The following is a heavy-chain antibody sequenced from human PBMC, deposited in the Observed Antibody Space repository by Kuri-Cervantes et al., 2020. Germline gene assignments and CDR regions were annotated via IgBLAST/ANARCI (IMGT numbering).Heavy chain of an antibody. D-gene: IGHD4-11*01. CDR2: INHSGST. CDR3: ARYSNSYYYYYYMDV. Sequence: GSLRLSCAVYGGSFSGYYWSWIRQPPGKGLEWIGEINHSGSTNYNPSLKSRVTISVDTSKNQFSLKLSSVTAADTAVYYCARYSNSYYYYYYMDVWGKGTTVTVSS. V-gene: IGHV4-34*01. CDR1: GGSFSGYY. J-gene: IGHJ6*03.